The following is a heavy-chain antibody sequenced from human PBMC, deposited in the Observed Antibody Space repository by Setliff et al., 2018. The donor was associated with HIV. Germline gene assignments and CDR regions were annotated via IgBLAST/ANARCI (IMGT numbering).Heavy chain of an antibody. CDR3: AKGCGGAGFCYYADYGMDV. CDR1: GFTFSTHG. V-gene: IGHV3-30*18. CDR2: ISYDGTSK. Sequence: PGGSLRLSCAASGFTFSTHGMHWVRQAPGKGLEWVAIISYDGTSKHYADSVKGRFTISRDNSKNTLYLHMNNLRGDDTAVYYCAKGCGGAGFCYYADYGMDVWGQGTTVTVSS. D-gene: IGHD2-21*01. J-gene: IGHJ6*02.